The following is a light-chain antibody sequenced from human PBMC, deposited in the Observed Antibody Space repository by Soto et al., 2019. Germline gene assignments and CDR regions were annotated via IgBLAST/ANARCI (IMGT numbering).Light chain of an antibody. CDR2: GAS. V-gene: IGKV3-20*01. CDR1: QSVSSSY. CDR3: QQYGSSPWT. Sequence: EIVLTQSPGTLFLSPGERATLSCRASQSVSSSYLAWYQQKPGQAPRLLIYGASSGATGIPDRFSGSGSGTDFTLTISRLEPEDFAVYYCQQYGSSPWTFGQGTKVEIK. J-gene: IGKJ1*01.